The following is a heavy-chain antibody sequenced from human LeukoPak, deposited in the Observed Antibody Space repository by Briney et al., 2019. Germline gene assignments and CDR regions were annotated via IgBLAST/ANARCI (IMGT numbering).Heavy chain of an antibody. Sequence: PGGSLRLSCAASGFTFSDYAMSWVRQAAGKGLEWVSGISDTGRRTCYTDSVQGRFAISRDESKKTVCLLTNTLRAEDTAVYFCARHDSFIPYWGQGTLVTVSS. J-gene: IGHJ4*02. CDR2: ISDTGRRT. CDR3: ARHDSFIPY. V-gene: IGHV3-23*01. D-gene: IGHD3-16*02. CDR1: GFTFSDYA.